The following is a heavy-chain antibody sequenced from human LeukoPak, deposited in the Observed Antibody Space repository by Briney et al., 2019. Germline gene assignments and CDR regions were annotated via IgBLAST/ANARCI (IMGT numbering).Heavy chain of an antibody. CDR1: GGPISSYY. D-gene: IGHD1-14*01. CDR3: ARRLNRMMAPFDY. CDR2: IYYSGST. Sequence: SETLSLTCTLSGGPISSYYWSWIWQPPGKGLEWIGYIYYSGSTNYNPSLKSRATISVDTSKNQFSLKLSSVTAADTAVYYCARRLNRMMAPFDYWGQGTLVTVSS. V-gene: IGHV4-59*01. J-gene: IGHJ4*02.